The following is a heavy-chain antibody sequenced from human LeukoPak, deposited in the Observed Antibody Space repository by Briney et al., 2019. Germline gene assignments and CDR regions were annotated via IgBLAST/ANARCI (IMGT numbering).Heavy chain of an antibody. D-gene: IGHD6-13*01. Sequence: GGSLRLSCAASGFTFSSYAMHWVRQAPGKGLGWVAVISYDGSNKYYADSVKGRFTISRHNSKNTLYLQMNSLRAEDTAVYYCARDSLAAAGTSVWGQGTLVTISS. CDR2: ISYDGSNK. V-gene: IGHV3-30*14. CDR1: GFTFSSYA. CDR3: ARDSLAAAGTSV. J-gene: IGHJ4*02.